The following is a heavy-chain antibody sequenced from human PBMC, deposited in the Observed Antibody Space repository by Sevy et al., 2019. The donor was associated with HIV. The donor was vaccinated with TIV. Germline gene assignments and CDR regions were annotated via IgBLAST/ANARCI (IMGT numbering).Heavy chain of an antibody. Sequence: SETLSLTCTVSGGSITSLYWNWIRQPPGKGLEWMANIYYNGHINYNPSLKSRVTLSLDTSKNQFSLRLSSVTAADTAMYYCAGENAWGRGYSWDQGTLVTVSS. CDR2: IYYNGHI. D-gene: IGHD1-26*01. V-gene: IGHV4-59*08. CDR3: AGENAWGRGYS. CDR1: GGSITSLY. J-gene: IGHJ4*02.